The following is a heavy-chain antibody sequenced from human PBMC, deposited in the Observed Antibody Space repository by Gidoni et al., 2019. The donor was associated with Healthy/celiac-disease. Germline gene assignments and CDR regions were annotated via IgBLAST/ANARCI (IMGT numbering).Heavy chain of an antibody. V-gene: IGHV4-31*03. CDR2: SYYSGST. Sequence: QVQLQESGPELVKPSQTLSLTCTVSGGSISTGGYYWSWSRQHPGKGLEWIGYSYYSGSTYYNPSLKSRVTISVDTSKNQFSLKLSSVTAADTAVYYCARGSLAVRPAYYFDYWGQGTLVTVSS. J-gene: IGHJ4*02. D-gene: IGHD6-6*01. CDR3: ARGSLAVRPAYYFDY. CDR1: GGSISTGGYY.